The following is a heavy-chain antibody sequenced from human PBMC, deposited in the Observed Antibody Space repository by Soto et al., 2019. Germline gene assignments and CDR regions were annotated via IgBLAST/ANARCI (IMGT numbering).Heavy chain of an antibody. CDR3: AKDAYYDSSGYYYSLIDY. CDR1: VFTFSIYA. J-gene: IGHJ4*02. CDR2: ISGSGGST. D-gene: IGHD3-22*01. V-gene: IGHV3-23*01. Sequence: RGSLRVSCASSVFTFSIYAMSWVRQAPGKGLEWVSAISGSGGSTYYADSVKGRFTISRDNSKNTLYLQMNRLRAEDTAVYYCAKDAYYDSSGYYYSLIDYWGQGTMVTGSS.